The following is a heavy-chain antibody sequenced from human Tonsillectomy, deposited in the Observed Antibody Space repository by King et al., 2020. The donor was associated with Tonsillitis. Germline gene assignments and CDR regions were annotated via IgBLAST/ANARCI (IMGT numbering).Heavy chain of an antibody. V-gene: IGHV3-30*03. D-gene: IGHD6-19*01. Sequence: VQLVESGGGVVQPGRSLRLSCAASGFTFSSYGMHWVRQAPGKGLEWVAVISYDGSNKYYANSVKGRLTISRDNSKNTLYLQMNSLRVEDTAVYYCAIRLIGCFDYWGQGILVTVSS. CDR1: GFTFSSYG. CDR2: ISYDGSNK. J-gene: IGHJ4*02. CDR3: AIRLIGCFDY.